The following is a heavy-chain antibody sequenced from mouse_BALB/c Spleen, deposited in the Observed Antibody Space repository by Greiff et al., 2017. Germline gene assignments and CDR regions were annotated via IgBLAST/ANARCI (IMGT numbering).Heavy chain of an antibody. CDR3: ARPPITTVVADYAMDY. J-gene: IGHJ4*01. CDR2: ISSGGSYT. D-gene: IGHD1-1*01. Sequence: VQLKESGGDLVKPGGSLKLSCAASGFTFSSYGMSWVRQTPDKRLEWVATISSGGSYTYYPDSVKGRFTISRDNAKNTLYLQMSSLKSEDTAMYYCARPPITTVVADYAMDYWGQGTSVTVSS. V-gene: IGHV5-6*01. CDR1: GFTFSSYG.